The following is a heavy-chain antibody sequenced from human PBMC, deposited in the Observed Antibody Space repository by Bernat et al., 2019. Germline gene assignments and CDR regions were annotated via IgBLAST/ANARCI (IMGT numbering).Heavy chain of an antibody. Sequence: QVQLVESGGGVVKPGRSLRLSCAASGFTFSSYGMHWVRQAPGKGLEWVAVISYDGSNKYYADSVKGRFTISRDNSKNTLYLQMNSLRAEDTAVYYCAKDRRLLWFGELFSLLWGQGTLVTVSS. CDR3: AKDRRLLWFGELFSLL. D-gene: IGHD3-10*01. V-gene: IGHV3-30*18. CDR1: GFTFSSYG. J-gene: IGHJ4*02. CDR2: ISYDGSNK.